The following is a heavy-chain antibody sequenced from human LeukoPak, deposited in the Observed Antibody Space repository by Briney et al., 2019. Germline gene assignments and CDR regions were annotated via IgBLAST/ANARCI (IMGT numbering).Heavy chain of an antibody. CDR3: ARGPLGYCSSTSCYGYYFDY. Sequence: PSETLSLTCTVSGGSISSYYWSWVRQPPGKGLEWIGDIYYSGSTNYYPSLMSRVTISVDTSKNQFPLKLSSVPAADTAVYYCARGPLGYCSSTSCYGYYFDYWGQGTLVTVSS. D-gene: IGHD2-2*01. V-gene: IGHV4-59*01. CDR2: IYYSGST. CDR1: GGSISSYY. J-gene: IGHJ4*02.